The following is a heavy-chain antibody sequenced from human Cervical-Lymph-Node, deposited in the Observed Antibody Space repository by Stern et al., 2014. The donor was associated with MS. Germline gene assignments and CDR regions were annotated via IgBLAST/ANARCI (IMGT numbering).Heavy chain of an antibody. V-gene: IGHV4-39*01. CDR2: IYYSGDT. J-gene: IGHJ6*02. CDR1: GGSISNTYYY. CDR3: ARHRVTPFSLHYYNGMDV. Sequence: QVQLQESGPGLVKPSETLSLTCTVSGGSISNTYYYWGWIRQPPGKGLEGIGSIYYSGDTYYNPSLKRRVTIPGNPSKKQFPLRVISGTAADTAVYYCARHRVTPFSLHYYNGMDVWGQGTTVTVSS. D-gene: IGHD2-21*02.